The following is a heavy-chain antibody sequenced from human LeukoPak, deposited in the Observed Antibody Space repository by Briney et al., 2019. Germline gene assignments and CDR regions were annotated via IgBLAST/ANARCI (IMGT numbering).Heavy chain of an antibody. J-gene: IGHJ6*03. V-gene: IGHV1-24*01. CDR2: FDPEDGET. CDR3: ATGGGPNSARWDYYYYMDV. Sequence: ASVKVSCKVSGHTLTELSMHWVRQAPGKGLEWMGGFDPEDGETIYAQKFQGRVTMTEDTSTDTAYMELSSLRSEDTAVYYCATGGGPNSARWDYYYYMDVWGKGTTVTVSS. CDR1: GHTLTELS. D-gene: IGHD6-6*01.